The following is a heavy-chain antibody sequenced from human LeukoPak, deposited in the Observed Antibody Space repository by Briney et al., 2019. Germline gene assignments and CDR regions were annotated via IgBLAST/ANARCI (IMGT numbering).Heavy chain of an antibody. CDR2: ISYDGSNK. CDR3: AKVSVREDLGYYYYYGMDV. J-gene: IGHJ6*02. CDR1: GFTFSSYG. Sequence: GRSLRLSCAASGFTFSSYGMHWVRQAPGKGLEWVAVISYDGSNKYYADSVKGRFTISRDNSKNTLYLQMNSLRAEDTAVYYCAKVSVREDLGYYYYYGMDVWGQGTTVTVFS. D-gene: IGHD3-10*01. V-gene: IGHV3-30*18.